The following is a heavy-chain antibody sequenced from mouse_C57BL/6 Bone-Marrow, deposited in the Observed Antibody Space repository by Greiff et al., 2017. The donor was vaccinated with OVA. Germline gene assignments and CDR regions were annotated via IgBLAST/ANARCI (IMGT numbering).Heavy chain of an antibody. Sequence: QVQLQQPGAELVKPGASVKLSCKASGYTFTSYWMHWVKQRPGRGLEWIGRIDPNSGGTKSNEKFKSKATLTVDKTSSTAYMQLSSLTSEDSAVYYCARSGDIYYDYDKGFAYWGQGTLVTVSA. CDR1: GYTFTSYW. CDR2: IDPNSGGT. D-gene: IGHD2-4*01. CDR3: ARSGDIYYDYDKGFAY. V-gene: IGHV1-72*01. J-gene: IGHJ3*01.